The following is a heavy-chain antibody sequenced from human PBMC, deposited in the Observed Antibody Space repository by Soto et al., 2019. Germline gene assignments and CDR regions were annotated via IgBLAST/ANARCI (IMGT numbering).Heavy chain of an antibody. CDR3: ARVGVPSGCFDY. CDR2: ISYDGSNK. Sequence: GGSLRLSCAASGFTFSSYAMHWVRQAPGKGLEWVAVISYDGSNKYYADSVKGRFTISRDNSKNTLYLQMNSLRAEDTVVYYCARVGVPSGCFDYWGQGTLVTVSS. CDR1: GFTFSSYA. V-gene: IGHV3-30-3*01. D-gene: IGHD6-19*01. J-gene: IGHJ4*02.